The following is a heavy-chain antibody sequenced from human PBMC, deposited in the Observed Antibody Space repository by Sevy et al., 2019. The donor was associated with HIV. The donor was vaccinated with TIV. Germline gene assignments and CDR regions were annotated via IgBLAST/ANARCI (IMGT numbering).Heavy chain of an antibody. CDR1: GFTFSSYA. V-gene: IGHV3-30-3*01. J-gene: IGHJ4*02. D-gene: IGHD3-22*01. Sequence: GGSRRLSGAASGFTFSSYAMHWVRQAPGKGLEGGAVISYDGSNKYYADSVKGRFTISRDNSKNTLYLQMNSLRAEDTAVYYCARDGVFGGITMIVDDWGQGTLVTVSS. CDR2: ISYDGSNK. CDR3: ARDGVFGGITMIVDD.